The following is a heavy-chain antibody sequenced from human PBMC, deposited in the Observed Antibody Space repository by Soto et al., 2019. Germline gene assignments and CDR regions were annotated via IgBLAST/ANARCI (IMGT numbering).Heavy chain of an antibody. CDR2: MNPNSGNT. Sequence: QVQQVQSGAEVKNPGASVNVSCKASGYTFPSYDINWVRQATGQGLEWMGWMNPNSGNTGYAQKFKGRVTMTRNTSISTAYMELSSLRSEDTAVYYGARDRVGMVDYWGQGTMVTVSS. CDR1: GYTFPSYD. CDR3: ARDRVGMVDY. V-gene: IGHV1-8*01. J-gene: IGHJ4*02. D-gene: IGHD5-12*01.